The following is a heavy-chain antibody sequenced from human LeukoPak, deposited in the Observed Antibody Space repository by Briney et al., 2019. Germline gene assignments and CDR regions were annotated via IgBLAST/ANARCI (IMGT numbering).Heavy chain of an antibody. Sequence: PGGSLRLSCAASGFTVSSNYMSWVRQAPGKGLEWVSVIYSGGSTYYADSVKGRFTISRDNSKNTLYLQMNSLRAADTAVYYCARDYCSGGSCPQPDAFDIWGQGTMVTVSS. CDR1: GFTVSSNY. CDR3: ARDYCSGGSCPQPDAFDI. J-gene: IGHJ3*02. D-gene: IGHD2-15*01. CDR2: IYSGGST. V-gene: IGHV3-53*01.